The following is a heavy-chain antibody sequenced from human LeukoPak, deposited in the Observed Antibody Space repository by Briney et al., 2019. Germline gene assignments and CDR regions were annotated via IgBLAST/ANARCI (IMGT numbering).Heavy chain of an antibody. CDR3: ARDHRYAFDN. CDR1: GFNFIDYS. D-gene: IGHD5-12*01. V-gene: IGHV3-48*01. CDR2: IGISSGNT. J-gene: IGHJ4*01. Sequence: GGSLRLSCAASGFNFIDYSMNWVRQAPGKGLEWISYIGISSGNTKYADSVKGRFTISRDKARNSLYLRMNSLRVEDTAVYYCARDHRYAFDNWGHGTLVTVSS.